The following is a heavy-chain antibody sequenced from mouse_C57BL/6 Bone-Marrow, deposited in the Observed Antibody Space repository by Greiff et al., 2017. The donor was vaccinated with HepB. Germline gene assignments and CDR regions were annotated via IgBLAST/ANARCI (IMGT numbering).Heavy chain of an antibody. J-gene: IGHJ2*01. Sequence: VQLQQSGPELVKPGASVKIPCKASGYTFTDYNMDWVKQSHGKSLEWIGDINPNNGGTIYNQKFKGKATLTVDKSSSTAYMELRSLTSEDTAVYYCARFYDYGYFDYWGQDTTLTVSS. V-gene: IGHV1-18*01. CDR3: ARFYDYGYFDY. CDR2: INPNNGGT. D-gene: IGHD2-4*01. CDR1: GYTFTDYN.